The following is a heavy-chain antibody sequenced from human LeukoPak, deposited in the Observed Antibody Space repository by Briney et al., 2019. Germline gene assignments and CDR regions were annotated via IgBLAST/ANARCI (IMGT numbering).Heavy chain of an antibody. CDR1: GYTFTSYG. D-gene: IGHD3-22*01. CDR2: ISAYNGNT. J-gene: IGHJ4*02. CDR3: ARDREGYYDSSGYANFDY. V-gene: IGHV1-18*01. Sequence: ASVKVSCKASGYTFTSYGISWVRQAPGQGLEWMGWISAYNGNTNYAQKPQGRVTMTTDTSTSTAYMELRSLRSDDTAVYYCARDREGYYDSSGYANFDYWGQGTLVTVSS.